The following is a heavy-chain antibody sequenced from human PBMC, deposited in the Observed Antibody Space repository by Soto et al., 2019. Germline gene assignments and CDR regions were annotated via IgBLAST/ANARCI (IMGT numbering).Heavy chain of an antibody. CDR1: GFTFSFYG. D-gene: IGHD2-21*02. CDR3: AREGVGDSLYY. Sequence: GGSLRLSCVASGFTFSFYGMHWVRQAPGKGLECVAVISYDGSNKYYADSVKGRFTISRDNSKNTLYLQMNSLRAEDTAVYYCAREGVGDSLYYWGQGTLVTVSS. V-gene: IGHV3-30*03. CDR2: ISYDGSNK. J-gene: IGHJ4*02.